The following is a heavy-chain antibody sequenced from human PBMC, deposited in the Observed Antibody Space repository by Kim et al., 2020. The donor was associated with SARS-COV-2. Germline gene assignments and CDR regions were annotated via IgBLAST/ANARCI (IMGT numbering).Heavy chain of an antibody. CDR3: AREKRCSSTSCSNYYYYMDV. CDR2: ISAYNGNT. CDR1: GYTFTSYG. V-gene: IGHV1-18*01. D-gene: IGHD2-2*01. Sequence: ASVKVSCKASGYTFTSYGISWVRQAPGQGLEWMGWISAYNGNTNYAQKLQGRVTMTTDTSTSTAYMELRSLRSDDTAVYYCAREKRCSSTSCSNYYYYMDVWGKGTTVTVSS. J-gene: IGHJ6*03.